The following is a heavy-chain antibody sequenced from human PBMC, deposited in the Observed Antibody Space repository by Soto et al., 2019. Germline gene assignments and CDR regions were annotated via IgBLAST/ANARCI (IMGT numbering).Heavy chain of an antibody. D-gene: IGHD2-2*01. J-gene: IGHJ4*02. Sequence: PSETLSLTCTVSGGSISSGGYYWSWIRQHPGKGLEWIGYIYYSGSTYYNPSLKSRVTISVDTSKNQFSLKLSSVTAADTAVYYCARGYWGYQLNFDYWGQGTLVTVSS. V-gene: IGHV4-31*03. CDR2: IYYSGST. CDR3: ARGYWGYQLNFDY. CDR1: GGSISSGGYY.